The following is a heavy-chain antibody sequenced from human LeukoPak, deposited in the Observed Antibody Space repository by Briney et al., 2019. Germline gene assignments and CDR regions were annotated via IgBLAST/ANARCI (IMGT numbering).Heavy chain of an antibody. CDR1: GFTSSSYA. CDR2: ISYDGSNK. J-gene: IGHJ4*02. CDR3: ARLIIAAADIDYFDY. Sequence: GGSLRLSCAASGFTSSSYAMHWVRQAPGKGLEWVAVISYDGSNKYYADSVKGRFTISRDNSKNTLYLQMNSLRAEDTAVYYCARLIIAAADIDYFDYWGQGTLVTVSS. V-gene: IGHV3-30*04. D-gene: IGHD6-13*01.